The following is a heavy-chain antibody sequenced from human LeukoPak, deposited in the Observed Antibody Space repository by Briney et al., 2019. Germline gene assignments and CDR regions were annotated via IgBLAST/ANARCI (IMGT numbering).Heavy chain of an antibody. CDR2: ISGSGDNT. CDR3: AKDRSCTNDIRHGDFDY. Sequence: TGGSLRLSCAGSGLTFSNYAMSWVRQAPGKGLEWVSSISGSGDNTYNAASVKGRFTISRDNSKNTLYLQMNSLRAEDTAVYYCAKDRSCTNDIRHGDFDYWGQGTLVTVSS. J-gene: IGHJ4*02. V-gene: IGHV3-23*01. CDR1: GLTFSNYA. D-gene: IGHD2-8*01.